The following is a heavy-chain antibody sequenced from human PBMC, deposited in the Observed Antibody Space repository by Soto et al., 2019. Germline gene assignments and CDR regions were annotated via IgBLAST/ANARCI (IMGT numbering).Heavy chain of an antibody. J-gene: IGHJ4*02. V-gene: IGHV3-21*01. CDR3: VRGGFSNYAGDY. Sequence: EVQLVESGGGLVKPGGSLRLSCAASGFTFSSHNMNWVCQAPGKGLEWISFISVSSGDIYYAESVKGRFTISRDNAKNSRYLQMNSLRAEDTAVYYCVRGGFSNYAGDYWGQGTLVTVSS. CDR2: ISVSSGDI. CDR1: GFTFSSHN. D-gene: IGHD4-4*01.